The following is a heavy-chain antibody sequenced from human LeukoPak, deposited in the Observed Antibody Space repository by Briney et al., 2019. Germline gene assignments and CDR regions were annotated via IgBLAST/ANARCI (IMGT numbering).Heavy chain of an antibody. Sequence: SETLSLTCTVSGASISGSGYYWGWIRQPPGKGLEWIGNIYDSGSTYYNASLQSRVTISIDTSKNQFSLKLSSVTAADTAVYYCARSYCSSTSCYAVGNFDYWGQGTLVTVSS. CDR2: IYDSGST. V-gene: IGHV4-39*07. CDR1: GASISGSGYY. J-gene: IGHJ4*02. CDR3: ARSYCSSTSCYAVGNFDY. D-gene: IGHD2-2*01.